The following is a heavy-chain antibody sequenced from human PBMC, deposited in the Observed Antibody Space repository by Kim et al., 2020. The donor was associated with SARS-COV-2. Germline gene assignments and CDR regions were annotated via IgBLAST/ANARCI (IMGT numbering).Heavy chain of an antibody. CDR1: GFSFSTYG. J-gene: IGHJ6*02. Sequence: GGSLRLSCAASGFSFSTYGVHWVRQAPGKGLEWLSSITYDGNNKYYGDSVKGRFTISRDNSKNTLYLQMNSLRVEDTALYYCAKGIKVTGHNYYGIDVWGQGTTVTVSS. V-gene: IGHV3-30*18. D-gene: IGHD6-19*01. CDR2: ITYDGNNK. CDR3: AKGIKVTGHNYYGIDV.